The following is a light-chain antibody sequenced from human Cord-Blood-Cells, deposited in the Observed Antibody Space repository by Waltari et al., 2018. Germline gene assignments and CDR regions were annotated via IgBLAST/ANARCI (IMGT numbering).Light chain of an antibody. V-gene: IGLV2-23*01. J-gene: IGLJ3*02. CDR1: SSDVGSDNL. CDR2: EGS. CDR3: CSYAGSSTWV. Sequence: QSALTRPASVSGSPGQSITISCTGTSSDVGSDNLVSWYQQHPGKAPKLMIYEGSKRPSGVSNRFSGSKSGNTASLTISGLQAEDEADYYCCSYAGSSTWVFGGGTKLTVL.